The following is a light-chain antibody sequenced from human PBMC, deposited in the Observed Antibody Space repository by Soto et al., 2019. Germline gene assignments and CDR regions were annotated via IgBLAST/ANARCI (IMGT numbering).Light chain of an antibody. CDR1: QTVSASY. Sequence: ENVLTQSPGTLSLNTGEKATLSCRASQTVSASYLAWYQQKPGQAPRLLIYGATNRIIGIPDRFSGSVSGTDFTLTISRLDPEDFAVYYCQLYCVSSPRTTFGQGTRLRL. J-gene: IGKJ5*01. CDR2: GAT. V-gene: IGKV3-20*01. CDR3: QLYCVSSPRTT.